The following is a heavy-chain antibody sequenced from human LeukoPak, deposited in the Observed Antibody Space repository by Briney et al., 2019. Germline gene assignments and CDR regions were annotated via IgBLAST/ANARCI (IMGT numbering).Heavy chain of an antibody. V-gene: IGHV3-9*01. J-gene: IGHJ4*02. CDR2: ISWNSGSI. Sequence: GRSLRLSCAASGFTFDDYAMHWVRHAPGKGLEWVSGISWNSGSIGYADSVMGRFTISRDNAKNSLYLQMNSLRAEDTALYYCAKDIAARWGTFDYWGQGTLVTVSS. CDR1: GFTFDDYA. D-gene: IGHD6-6*01. CDR3: AKDIAARWGTFDY.